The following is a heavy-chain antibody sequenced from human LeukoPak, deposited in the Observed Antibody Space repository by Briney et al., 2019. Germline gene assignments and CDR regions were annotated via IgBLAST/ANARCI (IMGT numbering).Heavy chain of an antibody. V-gene: IGHV1-2*06. CDR3: ARVVTMVRGVIIAPFDY. D-gene: IGHD3-10*01. Sequence: ASVKVSCKASGYTFTGYYMHWVRQAPGQGLEWMGRINPNSGGTNYAQKFQGRVTMTRDTSISTAYMELSRLRSDDTAVYYCARVVTMVRGVIIAPFDYWGQGTLVTVSS. CDR1: GYTFTGYY. CDR2: INPNSGGT. J-gene: IGHJ4*02.